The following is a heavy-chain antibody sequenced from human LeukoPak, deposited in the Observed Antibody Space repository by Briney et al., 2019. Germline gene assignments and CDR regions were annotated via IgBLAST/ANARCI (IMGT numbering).Heavy chain of an antibody. Sequence: PSETLSLTCAVSGGSFSGYYWSWIRQPPGKGPEWIGEINHSGSTIYNPSLKSRVTISVDTSKNQFSLKLSSVTAADTAVYYCARHVHSGMVVTPLHYFDYWGQGTLVTVSS. CDR1: GGSFSGYY. V-gene: IGHV4-34*01. J-gene: IGHJ4*02. CDR2: INHSGST. D-gene: IGHD4-23*01. CDR3: ARHVHSGMVVTPLHYFDY.